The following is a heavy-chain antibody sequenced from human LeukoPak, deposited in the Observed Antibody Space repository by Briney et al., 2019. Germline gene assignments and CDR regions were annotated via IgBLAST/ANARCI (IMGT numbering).Heavy chain of an antibody. D-gene: IGHD5-18*01. V-gene: IGHV3-21*01. J-gene: IGHJ4*02. Sequence: PGGSLRLSCGASGFTFSSYSMNWVRQAPGKGLEWVSSISSSSSYIYYADSVKGRFTISRDNAKNSLYLQMNSLRAEDTAVYYCARNKKGDRYTYGHDYWGQGTLVTVSS. CDR1: GFTFSSYS. CDR2: ISSSSSYI. CDR3: ARNKKGDRYTYGHDY.